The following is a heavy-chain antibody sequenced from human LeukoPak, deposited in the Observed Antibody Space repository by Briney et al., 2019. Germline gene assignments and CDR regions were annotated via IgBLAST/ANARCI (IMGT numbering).Heavy chain of an antibody. CDR2: ISAYNGNT. V-gene: IGHV1-18*01. CDR1: GYTFTSYG. CDR3: ARDGGGYCSSTSCYPNWFDP. D-gene: IGHD2-2*01. J-gene: IGHJ5*02. Sequence: ASVKVSCKASGYTFTSYGISWVRQAPGQGLEWMGWISAYNGNTNYAQKFQGRVTMTTDTSTSTAYMELRSLRSDDTAVYYCARDGGGYCSSTSCYPNWFDPWGQGTLVTVSS.